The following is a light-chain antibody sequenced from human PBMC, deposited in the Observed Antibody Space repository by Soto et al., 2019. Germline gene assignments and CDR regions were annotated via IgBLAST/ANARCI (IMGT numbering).Light chain of an antibody. CDR3: QSYDSSLSRRWV. V-gene: IGLV1-40*01. CDR1: SSNIGAGYP. CDR2: G. Sequence: QSVLTQPPSVSGAPGQRVTISCTGSSSNIGAGYPVHWYQQLPGTAPKLLVAGNRPSGVPDRFSVSKSSASASLAITGLQAQDEADYYCQSYDSSLSRRWVFGEGTKVTVL. J-gene: IGLJ3*02.